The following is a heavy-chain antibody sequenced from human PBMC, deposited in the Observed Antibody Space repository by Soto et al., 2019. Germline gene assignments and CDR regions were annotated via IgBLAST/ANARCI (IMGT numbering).Heavy chain of an antibody. J-gene: IGHJ4*02. D-gene: IGHD5-12*01. CDR2: IDPITGSP. CDR1: GYIFTSYY. Sequence: GASVKVSCKASGYIFTSYYMHWVRQAPGQGLEWMGIIDPITGSPKYAQKFQGRVSMTRDTSTNTVYMDLSSLKSEDTAVYYCAREMATIRGVYFDYWGQGTQVTVPQ. V-gene: IGHV1-46*01. CDR3: AREMATIRGVYFDY.